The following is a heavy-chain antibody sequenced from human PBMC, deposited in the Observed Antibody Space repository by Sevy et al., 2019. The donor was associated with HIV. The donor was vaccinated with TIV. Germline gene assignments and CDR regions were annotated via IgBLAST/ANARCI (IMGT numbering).Heavy chain of an antibody. V-gene: IGHV4-34*01. CDR1: DGSFSGYY. J-gene: IGHJ5*02. Sequence: SETLSLTGAVHDGSFSGYYWNWIRQLPGKGLEWIGEINESGITYYNTSLMSRVTISVDTSTKQFSLKLNSWTAGDAAVYFCARSLPVVVVPGAPSWFDPGASEPWSPSPQ. D-gene: IGHD2-2*01. CDR2: INESGIT. CDR3: ARSLPVVVVPGAPSWFDP.